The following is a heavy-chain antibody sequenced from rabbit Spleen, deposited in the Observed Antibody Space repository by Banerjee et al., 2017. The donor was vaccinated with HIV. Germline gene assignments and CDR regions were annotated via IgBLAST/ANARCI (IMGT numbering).Heavy chain of an antibody. Sequence: QSLEESGGDLVKPGASLTLTCTASGFSLTSNDYMCWVRQAPGKGLEWIACIYAGSGSGFTYSATWAKGRFTISKTSSTTLTLQMTSLTAADTATYFCARSTYGCDDYADLYYAAMDLWGQGTLVTVS. CDR1: GFSLTSNDY. J-gene: IGHJ6*01. V-gene: IGHV1S40*01. CDR2: IYAGSGSGFT. D-gene: IGHD2-1*01. CDR3: ARSTYGCDDYADLYYAAMDL.